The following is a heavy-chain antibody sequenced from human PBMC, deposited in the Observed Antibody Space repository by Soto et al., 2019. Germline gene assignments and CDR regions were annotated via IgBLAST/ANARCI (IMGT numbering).Heavy chain of an antibody. Sequence: TGGSLRLSCAASGFTFSRYGMHWVRQAPGKGLEWVAVISYDGSNKYYADSVKGRFTISRDNSKNTLYLQMNSLRAEDTAVYYCAKGRVSSSWYNHYYYGMDVWGQGTTVTVSS. D-gene: IGHD6-13*01. CDR3: AKGRVSSSWYNHYYYGMDV. CDR2: ISYDGSNK. J-gene: IGHJ6*02. CDR1: GFTFSRYG. V-gene: IGHV3-30*18.